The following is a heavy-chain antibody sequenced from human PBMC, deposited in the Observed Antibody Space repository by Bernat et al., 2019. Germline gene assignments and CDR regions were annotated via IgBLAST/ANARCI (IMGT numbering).Heavy chain of an antibody. CDR3: ASSEPLGAAAGTFDY. J-gene: IGHJ4*02. Sequence: EVQLVESGGGLVQPRGSLRLSCAASGFTFSSYWMSWVRQAPGKGLEWVANIKQDGSEKYSVDSVKGRFTISRDNAKNSLYLQMNSLRAEDTAVYYCASSEPLGAAAGTFDYWGQGTLVTVSS. CDR1: GFTFSSYW. CDR2: IKQDGSEK. D-gene: IGHD6-13*01. V-gene: IGHV3-7*03.